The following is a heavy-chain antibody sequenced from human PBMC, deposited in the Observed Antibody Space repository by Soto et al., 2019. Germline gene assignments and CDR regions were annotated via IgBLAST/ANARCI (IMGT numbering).Heavy chain of an antibody. CDR2: ISAYNGNT. V-gene: IGHV1-18*01. J-gene: IGHJ6*02. Sequence: GASVKVXCKASGYTFTSYGISWVRQAPGQGLEWMGWISAYNGNTNYAQKLQGRVTMTTDTSTSTAYMELRSLRSDDTAVYYCARDGHLDTAMVMNYYYYGMDVWGQGTTVTVSS. CDR1: GYTFTSYG. CDR3: ARDGHLDTAMVMNYYYYGMDV. D-gene: IGHD5-18*01.